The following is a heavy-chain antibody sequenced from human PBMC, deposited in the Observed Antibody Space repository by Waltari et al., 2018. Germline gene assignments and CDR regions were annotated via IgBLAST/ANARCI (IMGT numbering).Heavy chain of an antibody. CDR3: ATHNVGGSSTPYYYGMDV. Sequence: QVQLVQSGAEVKKPGASVKVSCKVSGYTLTELSMHWVRQAPGKGLEWMGGFEPEEGETIDAQKFQGRVTMTEDTSTDTAYMELSSLRSEDTAVYYCATHNVGGSSTPYYYGMDVWGQGTTVTVSS. V-gene: IGHV1-24*01. CDR1: GYTLTELS. D-gene: IGHD2-15*01. J-gene: IGHJ6*02. CDR2: FEPEEGET.